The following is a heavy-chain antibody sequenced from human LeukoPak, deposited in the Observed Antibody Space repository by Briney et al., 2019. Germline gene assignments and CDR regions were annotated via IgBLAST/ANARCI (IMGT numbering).Heavy chain of an antibody. D-gene: IGHD6-19*01. CDR2: IYYSGST. CDR3: ARDNRGSGWYWYFDL. Sequence: SETLSLTCTVSGGSISNNYWSWIRQPPGKGLEWIGYIYYSGSTNYNPSLKSRVTISVDTSKNQFSLKLSSVTAADTAVYYCARDNRGSGWYWYFDLWGRGTLVTVSS. V-gene: IGHV4-59*01. J-gene: IGHJ2*01. CDR1: GGSISNNY.